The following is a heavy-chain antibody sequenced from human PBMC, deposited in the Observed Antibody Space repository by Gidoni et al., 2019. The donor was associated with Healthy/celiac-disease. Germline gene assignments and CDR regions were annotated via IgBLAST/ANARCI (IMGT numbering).Heavy chain of an antibody. D-gene: IGHD5-18*01. CDR1: GFTFSSYG. V-gene: IGHV3-33*01. CDR3: ARDDDTAMGPYYYYYGMDV. Sequence: QVQLVESGGGVVQPGRSLRLSCAASGFTFSSYGMLWVRQAPGKGLEWVAVIWYDGSNKYYADSVKGRFTISRDNSKNTLYLQMNSLRAEDTAVYYCARDDDTAMGPYYYYYGMDVWGQGTTVTVSS. J-gene: IGHJ6*02. CDR2: IWYDGSNK.